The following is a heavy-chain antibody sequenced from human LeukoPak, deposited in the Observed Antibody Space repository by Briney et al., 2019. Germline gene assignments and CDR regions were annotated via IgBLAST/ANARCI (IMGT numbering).Heavy chain of an antibody. CDR3: ARDLGNNYVYFDY. D-gene: IGHD1/OR15-1a*01. CDR1: GGSISNY. Sequence: SETLSLTCTVSGGSISNYWSCVRQPAGKGLEDIGRVHTSGSTNYNPSLKSRVTMSGDPYKNQCSLKLSSVTDEDTAVYYCARDLGNNYVYFDYWGQGSPVTLSS. CDR2: VHTSGST. V-gene: IGHV4-4*07. J-gene: IGHJ4*02.